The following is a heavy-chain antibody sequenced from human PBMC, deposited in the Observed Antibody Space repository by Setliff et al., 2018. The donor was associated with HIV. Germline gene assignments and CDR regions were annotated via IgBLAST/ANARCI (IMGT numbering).Heavy chain of an antibody. V-gene: IGHV4-59*08. CDR2: IYYSGST. D-gene: IGHD6-19*01. CDR1: GGSFSDYY. J-gene: IGHJ4*02. CDR3: ARSPRIGVAGEFEY. Sequence: SETLSLTCTVSGGSFSDYYWSWIRQHPGKGLEWIGYIYYSGSTYYNPSLKSRVTISVDTSKNQFSLKLSSVTAADTAVYYCARSPRIGVAGEFEYWGQGTLVTVSS.